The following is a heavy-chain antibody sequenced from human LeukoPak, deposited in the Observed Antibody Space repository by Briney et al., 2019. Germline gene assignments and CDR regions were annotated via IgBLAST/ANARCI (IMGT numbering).Heavy chain of an antibody. CDR3: AREDGAGGSSWYGY. V-gene: IGHV4-39*07. Sequence: PSGTLSLTCSVSGGSISNGIYYWGWIRQPPGKGLEWIGSIHYSGSTYYNPSLKSRVTISVDTSKNQFSLKLSSVTAADTAVYYCAREDGAGGSSWYGYWGQGTLVTVSS. D-gene: IGHD6-13*01. J-gene: IGHJ4*02. CDR2: IHYSGST. CDR1: GGSISNGIYY.